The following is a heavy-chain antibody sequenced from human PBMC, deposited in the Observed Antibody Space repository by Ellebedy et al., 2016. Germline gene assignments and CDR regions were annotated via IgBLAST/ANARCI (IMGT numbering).Heavy chain of an antibody. CDR2: INPNSGGT. J-gene: IGHJ4*02. D-gene: IGHD3-16*02. CDR3: ARDGIVEGIDY. Sequence: ASVKVSCKASGYTFTGYFIHWVRQAPGQGLEWMGWINPNSGGTNYAQKFQGWVTMTRETSISTAYMELSRLRSDDTAVYYCARDGIVEGIDYWGQGTLVTVSS. CDR1: GYTFTGYF. V-gene: IGHV1-2*04.